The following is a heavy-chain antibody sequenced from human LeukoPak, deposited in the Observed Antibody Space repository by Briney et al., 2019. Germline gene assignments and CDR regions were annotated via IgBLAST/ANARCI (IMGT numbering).Heavy chain of an antibody. Sequence: ASVKVSCKASGYTFTSYGISWVRQAPGQGLEWMGWISAYNGNTNYAQKLQGRVTMTTDTSTSTAYMELRSLRSDDTAVYYCARATYGSGSPQTDFDYWGQGTLVTVSS. CDR1: GYTFTSYG. V-gene: IGHV1-18*01. CDR2: ISAYNGNT. CDR3: ARATYGSGSPQTDFDY. J-gene: IGHJ4*02. D-gene: IGHD3-10*01.